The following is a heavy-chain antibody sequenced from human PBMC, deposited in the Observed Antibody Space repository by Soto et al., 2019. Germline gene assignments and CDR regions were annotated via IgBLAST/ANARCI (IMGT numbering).Heavy chain of an antibody. V-gene: IGHV3-21*01. Sequence: GGSLRLSCAASGFTFRSYSMNWVRQAPGKGLEWVSSISSSSYIYYADSVKGRFTISRDNAKNSLYLQMNSLRAEDTAVYYCARDLEPIYYYYGMDVWGQGTTVTVSS. CDR3: ARDLEPIYYYYGMDV. CDR1: GFTFRSYS. D-gene: IGHD1-1*01. CDR2: ISSSSYI. J-gene: IGHJ6*02.